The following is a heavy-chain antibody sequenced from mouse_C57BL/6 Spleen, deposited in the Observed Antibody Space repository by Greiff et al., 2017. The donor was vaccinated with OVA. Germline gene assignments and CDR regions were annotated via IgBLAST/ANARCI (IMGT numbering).Heavy chain of an antibody. CDR1: GFTFNTYA. CDR2: IRTKSSNYAT. J-gene: IGHJ1*03. Sequence: EVKLMESGGGLVQPKGSLKLSCAASGFTFNTYAMHWVRQAPGQGLEWVARIRTKSSNYATYYADSVKDRFTISRGDSQSMLYREMNNLKTEDTAMYYCVGAPLYHGNYGEYVDGWGTGTTVTVSS. CDR3: VGAPLYHGNYGEYVDG. V-gene: IGHV10-3*01. D-gene: IGHD2-1*01.